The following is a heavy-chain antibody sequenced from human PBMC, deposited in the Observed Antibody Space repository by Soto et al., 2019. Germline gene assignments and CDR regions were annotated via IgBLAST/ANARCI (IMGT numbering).Heavy chain of an antibody. CDR1: GGSISSGGYY. J-gene: IGHJ4*02. V-gene: IGHV4-31*11. Sequence: QVQLQESGPGLVKPSQTLSLTCAVSGGSISSGGYYWSWIRQHPGKGLEWIGYIYYSGGTYYNPHLKSRVTIPVDTSKNQFALKLSCVTAADRAVYYCARAGGSGSTHYDYWGQGTLVTVFS. D-gene: IGHD3-10*01. CDR3: ARAGGSGSTHYDY. CDR2: IYYSGGT.